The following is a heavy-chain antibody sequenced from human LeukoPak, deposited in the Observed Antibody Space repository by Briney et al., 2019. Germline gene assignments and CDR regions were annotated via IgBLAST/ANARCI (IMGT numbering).Heavy chain of an antibody. CDR3: ARAFTFTSGWYECYFDL. CDR1: GFTFSSYS. Sequence: PGGSLRLSCAASGFTFSSYSMNWVRQAPGKGLEWVSSISSSSSYIYYADSVKGRFTISRDNAKNSLYLQMNSLRAEDTAVYYCARAFTFTSGWYECYFDLWGRGTLVTVSS. CDR2: ISSSSSYI. V-gene: IGHV3-21*01. D-gene: IGHD6-19*01. J-gene: IGHJ2*01.